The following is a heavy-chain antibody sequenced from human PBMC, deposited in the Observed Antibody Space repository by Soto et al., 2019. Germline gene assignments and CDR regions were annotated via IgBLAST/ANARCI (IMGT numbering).Heavy chain of an antibody. J-gene: IGHJ6*02. CDR3: ARSIAARLYYFYGMDV. CDR2: INAVNGNT. V-gene: IGHV1-3*01. CDR1: GYTFITYA. D-gene: IGHD6-6*01. Sequence: ASVKVSCKASGYTFITYAIYWVRQAPGQRLEWMGWINAVNGNTKYSQKFQGRVTITRDTSARTAYMELRSLQSEDTAVYYCARSIAARLYYFYGMDVWGQGTTGTVSS.